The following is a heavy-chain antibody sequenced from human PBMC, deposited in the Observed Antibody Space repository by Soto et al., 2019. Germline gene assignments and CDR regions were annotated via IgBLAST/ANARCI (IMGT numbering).Heavy chain of an antibody. CDR1: GGTFSSYA. CDR2: IIPIFGTA. D-gene: IGHD5-12*01. CDR3: ARDGSSAPLYSGYDFYYGMDV. J-gene: IGHJ6*02. Sequence: ASVKVSCKASGGTFSSYAISWVRQAPGQGLEWMGGIIPIFGTANYAQKFQGRVTITADESTSTAYMELSSLRSEDTAVYYCARDGSSAPLYSGYDFYYGMDVWGQGPTVT. V-gene: IGHV1-69*13.